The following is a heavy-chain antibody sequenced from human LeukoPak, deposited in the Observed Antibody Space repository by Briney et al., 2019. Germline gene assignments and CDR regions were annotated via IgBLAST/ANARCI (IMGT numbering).Heavy chain of an antibody. J-gene: IGHJ4*02. CDR1: GFTFSSYE. Sequence: GGSLRLSCAASGFTFSSYEMNRVRQAPGKGLEWVSYISSSGSTIYYADSVKGRFTISRDNAKNSLYLQMNSLRAEDTAVYYCARQYSYGKLGYFDYWGQGTLVTVSS. D-gene: IGHD5-18*01. CDR2: ISSSGSTI. CDR3: ARQYSYGKLGYFDY. V-gene: IGHV3-48*03.